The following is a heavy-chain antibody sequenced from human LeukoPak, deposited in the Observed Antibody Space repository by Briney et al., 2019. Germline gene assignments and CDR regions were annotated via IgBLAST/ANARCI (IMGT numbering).Heavy chain of an antibody. CDR2: IYSGGST. V-gene: IGHV4-4*07. J-gene: IGHJ5*02. Sequence: SETLSLTCTVSGGSISGYYWSWIRQPAGKGLEWIGRIYSGGSTNYNPSLKSRVTMSVDTSKNQLSLKVSSVTAADTAVYYCARAGSSWNWFDPWGQGTLVTVSS. D-gene: IGHD6-13*01. CDR3: ARAGSSWNWFDP. CDR1: GGSISGYY.